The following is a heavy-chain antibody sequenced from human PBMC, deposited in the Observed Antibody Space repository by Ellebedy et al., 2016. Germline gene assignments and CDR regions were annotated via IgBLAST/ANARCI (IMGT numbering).Heavy chain of an antibody. Sequence: GESLKISCAASGFSFSNYDMNCVRQAPGKGLEWVSSISSSSSYIYDADSVKGRFTISRDNAKNTLYLQMNSLRAEDTAVYYCAARKETYYDFWSGYNGINNWFDPWGQGTLVTVSS. CDR3: AARKETYYDFWSGYNGINNWFDP. CDR2: ISSSSSYI. J-gene: IGHJ5*02. D-gene: IGHD3-3*01. V-gene: IGHV3-21*01. CDR1: GFSFSNYD.